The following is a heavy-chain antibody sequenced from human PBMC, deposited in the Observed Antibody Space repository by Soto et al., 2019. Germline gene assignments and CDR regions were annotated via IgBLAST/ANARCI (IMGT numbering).Heavy chain of an antibody. CDR1: GGTFSNYA. J-gene: IGHJ6*01. CDR2: IIPIDATV. Sequence: QVQLVQSGAEVKKPGSSVKVSCKASGGTFSNYALISWVRQAPGQGLEWMGGIIPIDATVNYEQKFQGRSTITAAEATTTDYMDLGSLRSEDTAVYYCARDHLGFGYTYVDVWRQGTTVTVSS. V-gene: IGHV1-69*12. D-gene: IGHD3-10*01. CDR3: ARDHLGFGYTYVDV.